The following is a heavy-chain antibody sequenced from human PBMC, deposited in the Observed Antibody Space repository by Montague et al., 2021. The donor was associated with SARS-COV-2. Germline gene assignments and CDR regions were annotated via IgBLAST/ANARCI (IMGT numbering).Heavy chain of an antibody. CDR2: ISYDGSNK. CDR1: GFTFNSYA. V-gene: IGHV3-30-3*01. CDR3: ARVIVVGYYGMDV. J-gene: IGHJ6*02. Sequence: SLILSCAASGFTFNSYAMHWVRQAPGKGLEWVAVISYDGSNKYYXDSVKGRFTISRGNSKNTLYLQMNSLRAEDTAVYYCARVIVVGYYGMDVWGQGTTVTVSS. D-gene: IGHD3-22*01.